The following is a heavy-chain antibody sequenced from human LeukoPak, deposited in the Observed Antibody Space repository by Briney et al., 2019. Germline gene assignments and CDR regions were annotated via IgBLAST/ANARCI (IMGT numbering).Heavy chain of an antibody. CDR3: AKDYTSGWYDY. CDR2: IKNDGSEK. D-gene: IGHD6-19*01. V-gene: IGHV3-7*03. J-gene: IGHJ4*02. CDR1: GFTFSSYW. Sequence: GGSLRLSCAASGFTFSSYWMSWVRQAPGKGLEWVANIKNDGSEKYYVDSVKGRFTISRDNSKNTLYLQMNSLRAEDTAVYYCAKDYTSGWYDYWGQGTLVTVSS.